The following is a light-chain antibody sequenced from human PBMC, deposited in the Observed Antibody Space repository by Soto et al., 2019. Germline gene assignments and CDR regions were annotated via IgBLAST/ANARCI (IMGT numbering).Light chain of an antibody. V-gene: IGKV3-15*01. Sequence: EILMTQSPATLSVSPGDRATLSCRASQSLSQKLAWYQQKPGQAPRLLIYGASTRATGIPARFSGSGSGTEFTLTISSLKSEDFAVYYCQQYNNWHTWTFGQGTKVDIK. CDR1: QSLSQK. J-gene: IGKJ1*01. CDR3: QQYNNWHTWT. CDR2: GAS.